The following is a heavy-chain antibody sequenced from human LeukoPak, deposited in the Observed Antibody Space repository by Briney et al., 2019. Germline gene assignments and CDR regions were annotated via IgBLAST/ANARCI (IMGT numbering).Heavy chain of an antibody. D-gene: IGHD7-27*01. Sequence: GGSLRLSCAASGLTVSSNYMSWVRQGPGKGLEWVSVVSTGGTTHYADSVKGRSTISRDNSKNTLYLQMNSLRVEDTAVYYCARGLLLGLFFDYRGQGTLVTVSS. J-gene: IGHJ4*02. V-gene: IGHV3-53*01. CDR2: VSTGGTT. CDR3: ARGLLLGLFFDY. CDR1: GLTVSSNY.